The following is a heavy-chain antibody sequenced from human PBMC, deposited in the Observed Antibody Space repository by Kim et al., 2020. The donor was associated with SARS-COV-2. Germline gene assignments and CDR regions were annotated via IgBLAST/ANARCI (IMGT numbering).Heavy chain of an antibody. CDR2: FDPEDGET. J-gene: IGHJ6*02. V-gene: IGHV1-24*01. CDR1: GYTLTELS. CDR3: ATVGGSSKGGDGYNPGLFGRSDYGMDV. D-gene: IGHD3-16*01. Sequence: ASVKVSCKVSGYTLTELSMHWVRQAPGKGLEWMGGFDPEDGETIYAQKFQGRVTMTEDTSTDTAYMELSSLRSEDTAMYYCATVGGSSKGGDGYNPGLFGRSDYGMDVWGQGTTVTVSS.